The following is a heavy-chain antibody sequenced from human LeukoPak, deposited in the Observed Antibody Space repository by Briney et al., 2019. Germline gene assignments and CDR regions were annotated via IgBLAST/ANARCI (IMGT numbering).Heavy chain of an antibody. Sequence: PGGSLRLSCAASGFTFSSYAMHWVRQAPGKGLEWVAVISHDGSNKYYADSVKGRFTISRDNSKNTLFLQMNSLRAEDTAVYYWARVMATISQDYFDFWGQETLVTVSS. V-gene: IGHV3-30*04. CDR3: ARVMATISQDYFDF. CDR1: GFTFSSYA. J-gene: IGHJ4*02. D-gene: IGHD5-24*01. CDR2: ISHDGSNK.